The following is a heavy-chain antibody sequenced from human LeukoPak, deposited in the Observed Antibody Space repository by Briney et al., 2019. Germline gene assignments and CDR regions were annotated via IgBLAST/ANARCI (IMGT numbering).Heavy chain of an antibody. V-gene: IGHV1-8*01. CDR2: MNPNSGNT. D-gene: IGHD6-19*01. CDR1: GYTFTSYD. CDR3: ARALGYSSGWYSGNAFDI. J-gene: IGHJ3*02. Sequence: AASVKVSCKASGYTFTSYDINWVRQATGQGLEWMGWMNPNSGNTGYAQKFQGGVTMTRNTSISTAYMELSSLRSGDTAVYYCARALGYSSGWYSGNAFDIWGQGTMVTVSS.